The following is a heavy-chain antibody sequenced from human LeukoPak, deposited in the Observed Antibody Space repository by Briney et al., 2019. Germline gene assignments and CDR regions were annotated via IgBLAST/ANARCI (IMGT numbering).Heavy chain of an antibody. J-gene: IGHJ4*02. CDR1: GFTFSNYA. D-gene: IGHD1-14*01. CDR3: AKGTEDDYFDY. Sequence: GGPLRLSCAASGFTFSNYAMNWVRQAPGKGLEWVSGISDSGGSTNYADSVKGRFTISRDNSKNTLYLQVNSLRAEDTAVYYCAKGTEDDYFDYWGQGTLVTVSS. V-gene: IGHV3-23*01. CDR2: ISDSGGST.